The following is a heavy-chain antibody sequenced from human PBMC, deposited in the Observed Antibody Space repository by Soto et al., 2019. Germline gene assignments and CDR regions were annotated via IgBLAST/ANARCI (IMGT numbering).Heavy chain of an antibody. J-gene: IGHJ4*02. CDR1: GFTLSDRY. D-gene: IGHD3-22*01. CDR2: SRDKPQGYST. V-gene: IGHV3-72*01. Sequence: GGSLRLSCAGSGFTLSDRYIDWVRQAPGKGLEWVGRSRDKPQGYSTAYAASVKGRFTTSRDESKNSAYLQMNSLKTEDTAVYYCVRATYFSDSSGYTRCLDYWGQGTLVTVSS. CDR3: VRATYFSDSSGYTRCLDY.